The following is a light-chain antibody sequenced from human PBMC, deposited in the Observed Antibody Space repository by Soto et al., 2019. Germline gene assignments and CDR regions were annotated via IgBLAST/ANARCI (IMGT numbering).Light chain of an antibody. J-gene: IGLJ1*01. Sequence: QSVLTQPPSASGSPGQSVTISCTGTSSAVGGYKYVSWYQHYPGKAPKLMIYDVNKRPSGVPDRCSGSTSGNTASLTVSGLQAEDEADYYCFSYAGSNNYVFGTGTKVTVL. CDR3: FSYAGSNNYV. CDR1: SSAVGGYKY. V-gene: IGLV2-8*01. CDR2: DVN.